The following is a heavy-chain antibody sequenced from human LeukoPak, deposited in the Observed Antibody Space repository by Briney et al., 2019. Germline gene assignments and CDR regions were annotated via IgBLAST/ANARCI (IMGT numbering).Heavy chain of an antibody. CDR2: IIPIFGTA. Sequence: SVKVSCKASGGTFSSYAISWVRQAPGQGLEWMGRIIPIFGTANYAQKFQGRVTITTDESTSRAYMELSSLRSEDTAVYYCARDDGGWSHRGGYFDYWGQGTLVTVSS. V-gene: IGHV1-69*05. J-gene: IGHJ4*02. D-gene: IGHD6-19*01. CDR1: GGTFSSYA. CDR3: ARDDGGWSHRGGYFDY.